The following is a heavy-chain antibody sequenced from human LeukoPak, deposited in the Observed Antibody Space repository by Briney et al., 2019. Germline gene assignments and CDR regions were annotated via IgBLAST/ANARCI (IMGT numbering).Heavy chain of an antibody. D-gene: IGHD7-27*01. Sequence: GGSLRLSCAASGFTFSNYWMHWVRQAPGKGLVWVSRINSGGSRINYADSVKGRFTISRDNAKNTLYLQMNSLRAEDTAVYYCASTNWLDYWGQGTLVTVSS. V-gene: IGHV3-74*01. CDR2: INSGGSRI. CDR1: GFTFSNYW. J-gene: IGHJ4*02. CDR3: ASTNWLDY.